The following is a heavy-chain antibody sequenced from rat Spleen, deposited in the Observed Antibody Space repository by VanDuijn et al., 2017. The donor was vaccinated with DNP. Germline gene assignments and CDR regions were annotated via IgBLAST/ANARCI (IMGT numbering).Heavy chain of an antibody. V-gene: IGHV4-2*01. CDR2: INKDSSTI. Sequence: EVKLVESGGGLVQPGRALKLSCAASGFNFNDYWMGWVRQAPGKGLEWIGEINKDSSTIKYSPSLKDKFTISRENAQNTLYLQMSKLGSEDTAINYCVRADKVVDAWGQGVSVTVSS. J-gene: IGHJ4*01. CDR1: GFNFNDYW. CDR3: VRADKVVDA. D-gene: IGHD1-1*01.